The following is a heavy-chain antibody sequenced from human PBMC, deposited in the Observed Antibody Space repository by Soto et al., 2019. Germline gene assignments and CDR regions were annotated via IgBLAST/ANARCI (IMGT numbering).Heavy chain of an antibody. CDR2: ISSSGST. CDR1: GDSIGGVGY. D-gene: IGHD2-21*02. CDR3: ARSGVTGIVIPSHWFDP. J-gene: IGHJ5*02. V-gene: IGHV4-31*03. Sequence: SETLSLTCTVSGDSIGGVGYWSWIRQFPGRGLEWIGCISSSGSTYYNPVLNNRISLSLDTSQNQFSLKLLSVTAADTAIYYCARSGVTGIVIPSHWFDPWGQGTLVTVSS.